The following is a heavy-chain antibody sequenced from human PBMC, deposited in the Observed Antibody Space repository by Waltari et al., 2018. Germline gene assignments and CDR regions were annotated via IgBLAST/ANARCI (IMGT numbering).Heavy chain of an antibody. CDR1: GYTFTGYY. CDR2: INPNSGGT. V-gene: IGHV1-2*06. Sequence: QVQLVQSGAEVKKPGASVKVSCKASGYTFTGYYMHWVRQAPGQGLEWMGRINPNSGGTNYAQKFQGRVTMTRDTSISTAYMELSRLRSDDTAVYYCARDGVEQWLYYYYGMDVWGQGTTVTVSS. J-gene: IGHJ6*02. CDR3: ARDGVEQWLYYYYGMDV. D-gene: IGHD6-19*01.